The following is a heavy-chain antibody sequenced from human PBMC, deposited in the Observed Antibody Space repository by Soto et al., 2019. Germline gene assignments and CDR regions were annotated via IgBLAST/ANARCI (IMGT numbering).Heavy chain of an antibody. Sequence: SETLSLTCTVSGGSISSSSYYWGWIRQPPGKGLEWIGSIYYSGSTYYNPSLKSRVTISVDTSKNQFSLKLSSVTAADTAVYYCAAVRGYSYGPPGDYWGQGTLVTVSS. CDR2: IYYSGST. V-gene: IGHV4-39*01. D-gene: IGHD5-18*01. J-gene: IGHJ4*02. CDR3: AAVRGYSYGPPGDY. CDR1: GGSISSSSYY.